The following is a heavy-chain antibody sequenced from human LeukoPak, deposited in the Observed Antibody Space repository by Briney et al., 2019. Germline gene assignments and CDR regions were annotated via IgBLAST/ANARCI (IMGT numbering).Heavy chain of an antibody. J-gene: IGHJ4*02. Sequence: GAALQISCRGSGYTFTTYWIGWVRQMPGKGLEWMGLIYPGDSETRYSPSFQGQVTISVDKSISTAYLQWSSLKTSDTAMYYCARGSGYDLDYWGQGTLVTVSS. CDR3: ARGSGYDLDY. D-gene: IGHD5-12*01. CDR1: GYTFTTYW. CDR2: IYPGDSET. V-gene: IGHV5-51*01.